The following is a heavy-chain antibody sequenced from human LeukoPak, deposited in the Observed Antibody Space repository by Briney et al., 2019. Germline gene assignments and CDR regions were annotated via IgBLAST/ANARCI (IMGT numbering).Heavy chain of an antibody. V-gene: IGHV4-39*07. CDR2: IYYSGST. D-gene: IGHD6-13*01. CDR1: GGSISSSSYY. CDR3: ARDGWAAADPVDY. J-gene: IGHJ4*02. Sequence: PSETLSLTCTVSGGSISSSSYYWGWIRQPPGKGLEWIGSIYYSGSTYYNPSLKSRVTISVDTSKNQFSLKLSSVTAADTAVYYCARDGWAAADPVDYWGQGTLVTVSS.